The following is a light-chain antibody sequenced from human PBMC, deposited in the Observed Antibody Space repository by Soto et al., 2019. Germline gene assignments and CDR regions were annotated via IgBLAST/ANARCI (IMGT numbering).Light chain of an antibody. CDR1: QSVSSNY. CDR3: QQYGSSPLFA. V-gene: IGKV3-20*01. J-gene: IGKJ3*01. CDR2: GAS. Sequence: ELVLTQSPGTLSLSPGERATLSCRARQSVSSNYLAWYQQKPGQAPRLLIYGASSRATGIPDRFSGSGSGTDFTLTISSLEPEDFAVYYCQQYGSSPLFAFGPGTEVDLK.